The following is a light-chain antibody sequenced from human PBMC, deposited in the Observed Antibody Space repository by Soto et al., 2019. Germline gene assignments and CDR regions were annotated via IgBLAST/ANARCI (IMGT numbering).Light chain of an antibody. V-gene: IGKV1-5*03. CDR1: QSISAW. CDR3: QQHYSYLWT. CDR2: KAS. J-gene: IGKJ1*01. Sequence: DIQMTQSPSTLSASVGDSVSINCRASQSISAWLAWYQQKPGKAPRLLIYKASTLEIGVPSRFSGSGSGTEFTLTISSLQPDDVAIYYCQQHYSYLWTFGQGTKVDI.